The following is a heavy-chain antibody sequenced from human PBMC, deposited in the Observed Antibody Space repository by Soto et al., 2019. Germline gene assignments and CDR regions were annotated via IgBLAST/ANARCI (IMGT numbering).Heavy chain of an antibody. CDR1: GYSFTSYW. CDR2: IDPSDSYT. J-gene: IGHJ4*02. D-gene: IGHD3-10*01. Sequence: HGESLKISCKGSGYSFTSYWISWVRQMPGKGLEWMGRIDPSDSYTNYSPSFQGHVTISADKSISTAYLQWSSLKASDTAMYYCARLPATYYLSYYFDYWGQGTLVTVSS. V-gene: IGHV5-10-1*01. CDR3: ARLPATYYLSYYFDY.